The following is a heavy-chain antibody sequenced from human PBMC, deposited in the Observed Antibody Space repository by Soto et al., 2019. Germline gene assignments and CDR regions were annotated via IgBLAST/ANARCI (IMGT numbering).Heavy chain of an antibody. CDR3: ATAEGYSSSWYDY. J-gene: IGHJ4*02. CDR2: IYHSGST. CDR1: GGSICSGGYS. D-gene: IGHD6-13*01. Sequence: QLQLQESGSGLVKPSQTLSLTCAVSGGSICSGGYSWSWIRQPPGKGLEWIGYIYHSGSTYYNPSLKSRVTISVDRAKNQFSLKLSSVTASDTAVYYWATAEGYSSSWYDYWGQGTLVTVSS. V-gene: IGHV4-30-2*01.